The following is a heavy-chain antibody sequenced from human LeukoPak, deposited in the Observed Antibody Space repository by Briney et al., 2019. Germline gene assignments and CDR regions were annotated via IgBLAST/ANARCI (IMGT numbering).Heavy chain of an antibody. CDR3: ARVLLWFGEYDAFDI. CDR2: ISYDGSNK. D-gene: IGHD3-10*01. Sequence: GRSLRLSCAASGFTFSSYAMHWVRQAPGKGLEWVAVISYDGSNKYYADSVKGRFTISRDNSKNTLYLQMNSLRAEDTAVYYCARVLLWFGEYDAFDIWGQGTMVTVSS. CDR1: GFTFSSYA. J-gene: IGHJ3*02. V-gene: IGHV3-30*04.